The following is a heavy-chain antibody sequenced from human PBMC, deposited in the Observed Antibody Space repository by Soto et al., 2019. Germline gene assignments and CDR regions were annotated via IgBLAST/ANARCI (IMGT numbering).Heavy chain of an antibody. CDR1: GFTFSSYS. J-gene: IGHJ5*02. V-gene: IGHV3-21*01. CDR2: ISSSSSYI. Sequence: GGSLRLSCAASGFTFSSYSMNWVRQAPGKGLEWDSSISSSSSYIYYADSVKGRLTISRDNAKNSLYLQMTRLRAEDTAVYYCARGDDYPVPWGQGTLVTVSS. CDR3: ARGDDYPVP. D-gene: IGHD3-16*01.